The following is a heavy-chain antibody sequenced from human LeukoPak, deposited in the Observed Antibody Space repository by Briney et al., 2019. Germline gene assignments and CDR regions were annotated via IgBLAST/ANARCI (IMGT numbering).Heavy chain of an antibody. J-gene: IGHJ4*02. D-gene: IGHD6-13*01. CDR3: ARDLPYSSSWESIDY. CDR1: GYTFTSYG. V-gene: IGHV1-18*01. Sequence: ASVTVSCKASGYTFTSYGICWVRQAPGQGLEWVGWISTYNGKTNYAQKIQGRVTMTTDTSTSTAYMELRSLRSDDTAVYYCARDLPYSSSWESIDYWGQGTLVTVSS. CDR2: ISTYNGKT.